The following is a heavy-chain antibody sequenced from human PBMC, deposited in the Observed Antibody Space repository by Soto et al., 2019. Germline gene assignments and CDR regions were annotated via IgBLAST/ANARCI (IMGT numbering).Heavy chain of an antibody. Sequence: QINLIESGPTLVKPTKTLTLTCTFSGFSLSTSGAAVGWVRQPPGRALEGLALIYWDGDKRYNASLGNRLTITKDTSMNQVVLTLTNVDPADTATYYCAHRATMTIFGLIIDNGIWFDPWGQGTRVIVSS. CDR2: IYWDGDK. CDR3: AHRATMTIFGLIIDNGIWFDP. V-gene: IGHV2-5*02. CDR1: GFSLSTSGAA. J-gene: IGHJ5*02. D-gene: IGHD3-3*01.